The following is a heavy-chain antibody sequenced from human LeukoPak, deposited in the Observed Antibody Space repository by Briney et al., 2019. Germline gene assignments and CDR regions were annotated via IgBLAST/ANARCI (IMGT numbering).Heavy chain of an antibody. V-gene: IGHV3-20*04. CDR2: INWNGGST. CDR3: ARDYGFGVPAAPFDY. J-gene: IGHJ4*02. Sequence: GGSLRLSCAASGFTFDDYGTSWVRQAPGKGLEWVSGINWNGGSTGYADSVKGRFTISRGNAKNSLYLQMNSLRAEDTAVYYCARDYGFGVPAAPFDYWGQGTLVTVSS. CDR1: GFTFDDYG. D-gene: IGHD2-2*01.